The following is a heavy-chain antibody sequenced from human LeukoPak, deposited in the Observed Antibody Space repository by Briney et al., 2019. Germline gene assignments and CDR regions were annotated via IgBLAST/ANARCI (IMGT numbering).Heavy chain of an antibody. D-gene: IGHD5-18*01. Sequence: RASVKVSCKASGYTFTSYYMHWVRQAPGQGLEWMGIINPSGGSTSYAQKFQGRATMTRDTSTSTVYMELSSLRSEDTAVYYCARGGTAMAPADYWYFDLWGRGTLVTVSS. J-gene: IGHJ2*01. CDR1: GYTFTSYY. V-gene: IGHV1-46*01. CDR2: INPSGGST. CDR3: ARGGTAMAPADYWYFDL.